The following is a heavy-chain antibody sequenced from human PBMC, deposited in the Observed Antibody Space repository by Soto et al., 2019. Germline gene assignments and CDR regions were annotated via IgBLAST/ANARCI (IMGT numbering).Heavy chain of an antibody. V-gene: IGHV3-74*01. Sequence: DVQLVESGGGLVQPGGSLRLSCAASGFTFSNYWMHWVGLTPGKGLVWVSRVNGDGSITSYADSVKGRFTISRDNAKNTLYLQMNSLRAEDTALYYCARVSQGSYCSGGNCYSDYWGQGTLVTVSS. CDR3: ARVSQGSYCSGGNCYSDY. CDR2: VNGDGSIT. D-gene: IGHD2-15*01. CDR1: GFTFSNYW. J-gene: IGHJ4*02.